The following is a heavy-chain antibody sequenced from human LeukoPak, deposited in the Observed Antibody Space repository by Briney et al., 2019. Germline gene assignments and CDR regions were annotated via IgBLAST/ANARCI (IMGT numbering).Heavy chain of an antibody. D-gene: IGHD1-26*01. Sequence: SVKVSCKASGYTFTGYYMHWVRQAPGQGLEWMGWINPNSGGTNCAQKFQGRVTMTRDTSISTAYMELSRLRSDDTAVYYCARAGIVGATTRILDYWGQGTLVTVSS. V-gene: IGHV1-2*02. J-gene: IGHJ4*02. CDR1: GYTFTGYY. CDR3: ARAGIVGATTRILDY. CDR2: INPNSGGT.